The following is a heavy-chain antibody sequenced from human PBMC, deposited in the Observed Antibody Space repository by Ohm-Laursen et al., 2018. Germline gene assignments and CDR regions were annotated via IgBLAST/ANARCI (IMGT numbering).Heavy chain of an antibody. CDR1: GFTFTNAW. Sequence: SLRLSCSASGFTFTNAWTSWARQAPGKGLEWVGRIKSKTDGGTTDYAAPVKGRFTISRDDSKNTLYLQMNSLKTEDTAVYYCTRWMNDYWGQGTLVTVSS. J-gene: IGHJ4*02. D-gene: IGHD4-23*01. V-gene: IGHV3-15*01. CDR2: IKSKTDGGTT. CDR3: TRWMNDY.